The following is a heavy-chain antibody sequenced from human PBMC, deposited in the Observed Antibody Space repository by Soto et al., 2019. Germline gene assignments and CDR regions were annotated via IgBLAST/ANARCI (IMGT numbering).Heavy chain of an antibody. CDR2: IYSDGRT. Sequence: QVQLQELGPGLVKPSQTLSVTCTVSGASVTSGGYYWTWIRQHSGKGLEWIGHIYSDGRTYYSPSLKSRLTISLDMSKNQFSLRLTSVTVADTAVYYCASGYKYPSDYWGQGTLVAVSS. J-gene: IGHJ4*02. D-gene: IGHD6-25*01. V-gene: IGHV4-31*03. CDR3: ASGYKYPSDY. CDR1: GASVTSGGYY.